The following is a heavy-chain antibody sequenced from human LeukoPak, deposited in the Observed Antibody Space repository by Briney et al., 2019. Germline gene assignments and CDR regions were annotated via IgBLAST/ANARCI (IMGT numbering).Heavy chain of an antibody. Sequence: GGSLRLSCAASGFSFSNYGFHWVRQAPGKGLEWVAVIWYDGSKKYYADSVKGRFTISSDNSKNTLYLQMNSLRAEDTAVYYCTRRDGDNDRGFDYWGQGTLVTVSS. CDR2: IWYDGSKK. D-gene: IGHD4-23*01. CDR3: TRRDGDNDRGFDY. CDR1: GFSFSNYG. V-gene: IGHV3-33*01. J-gene: IGHJ4*02.